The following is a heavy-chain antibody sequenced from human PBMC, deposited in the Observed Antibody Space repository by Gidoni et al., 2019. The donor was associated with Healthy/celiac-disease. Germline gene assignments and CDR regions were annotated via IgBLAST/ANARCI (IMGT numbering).Heavy chain of an antibody. V-gene: IGHV3-15*01. Sequence: EVQLVESGGGLVKPGGSLRLSCAASGFTFSNAWMRWVRQAPGKGLEWVGRIKSKTDGGTTDYAAPVKGRFTISRDDSKNTLYLQMNSLKTEDTAVYYCTSDYGGNSEDYWGQGTLVTVSS. J-gene: IGHJ4*02. CDR1: GFTFSNAW. D-gene: IGHD4-17*01. CDR3: TSDYGGNSEDY. CDR2: IKSKTDGGTT.